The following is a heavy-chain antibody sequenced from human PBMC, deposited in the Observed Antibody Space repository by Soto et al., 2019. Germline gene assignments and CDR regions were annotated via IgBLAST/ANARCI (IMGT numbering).Heavy chain of an antibody. CDR1: GFTFSSYA. V-gene: IGHV3-23*01. J-gene: IGHJ6*02. CDR2: ISGSGGST. CDR3: AKSSPAAINYYYGMDV. D-gene: IGHD2-2*01. Sequence: GGSLRLSCAASGFTFSSYAMSWVRQAPGKGLEWVSAISGSGGSTYYADSVKGRFTISRDNSKNTLYLQMNSLRAEDTAVYYCAKSSPAAINYYYGMDVWGQGTTVTVSS.